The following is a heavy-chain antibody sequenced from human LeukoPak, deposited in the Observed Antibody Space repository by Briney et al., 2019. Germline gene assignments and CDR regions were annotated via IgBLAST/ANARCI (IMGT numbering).Heavy chain of an antibody. CDR2: INHSGST. V-gene: IGHV4-34*01. CDR1: GGSFSGYY. J-gene: IGHJ6*04. Sequence: PSETLSLTCAVYGGSFSGYYWSWIRQPPGKGLEWIGEINHSGSTNYNPSLKSRVTISVDTSKNQFSLKLSSVTAAGTAVYYCARGWGYCSGGSCYRNGMDVWGKGTTVTVSS. CDR3: ARGWGYCSGGSCYRNGMDV. D-gene: IGHD2-15*01.